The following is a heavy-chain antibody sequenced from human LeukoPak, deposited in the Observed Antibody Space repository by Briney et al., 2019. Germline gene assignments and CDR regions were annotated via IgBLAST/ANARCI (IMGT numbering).Heavy chain of an antibody. CDR2: ITGSSSTI. CDR3: VRDPDALDY. Sequence: GRSLRLSCAASGFSFSTYSMNWVRQAPGKGLEWVSYITGSSSTIYYADSVKGRFTISRDNAKNSLYLQMNSLRDEDTAVYYCVRDPDALDYWGQGTLVTVSS. J-gene: IGHJ4*02. V-gene: IGHV3-48*02. CDR1: GFSFSTYS.